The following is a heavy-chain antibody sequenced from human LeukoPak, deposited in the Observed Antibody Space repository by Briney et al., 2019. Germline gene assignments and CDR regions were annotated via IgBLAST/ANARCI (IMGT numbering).Heavy chain of an antibody. CDR1: GGSISSYY. Sequence: PSETLSLTCTVSGGSISSYYWSWIRQPPGEGLEWTGNIHYSGSTNYNPSLKSRVTISADMSKNQFSLKLSSVTALDTAACYCARSRFDAFDIWGQGTMVTVSS. D-gene: IGHD3-10*01. V-gene: IGHV4-59*12. CDR3: ARSRFDAFDI. CDR2: IHYSGST. J-gene: IGHJ3*02.